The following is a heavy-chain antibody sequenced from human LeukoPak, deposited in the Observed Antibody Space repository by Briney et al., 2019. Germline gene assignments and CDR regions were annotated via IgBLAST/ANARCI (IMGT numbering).Heavy chain of an antibody. J-gene: IGHJ6*03. Sequence: PSQTLSLTCTVSGGSISSGGYYWSWIRQPPGKGLEWIGYIYHSGSTYYNPSLKSRVTISVDRSKNQFSLKLSSVTAADTAVYYCARSVQAGPGGYYYYYYMDVWGKGTTVTVSS. V-gene: IGHV4-30-2*01. CDR1: GGSISSGGYY. D-gene: IGHD1-26*01. CDR2: IYHSGST. CDR3: ARSVQAGPGGYYYYYYMDV.